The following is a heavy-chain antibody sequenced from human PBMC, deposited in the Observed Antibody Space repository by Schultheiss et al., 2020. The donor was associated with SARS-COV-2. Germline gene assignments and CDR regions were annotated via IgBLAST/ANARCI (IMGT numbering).Heavy chain of an antibody. CDR3: ARRGTIHYYYYMDV. CDR1: GGSISSSSYY. CDR2: IYYSGST. V-gene: IGHV4-61*05. D-gene: IGHD1-7*01. J-gene: IGHJ6*03. Sequence: SETLSLTCTVSGGSISSSSYYWGWIRQPPGKGLEWIGYIYYSGSTNYNPSLKSRVTISVDTSKNQFSLKLSSVTAADTAVYYCARRGTIHYYYYMDVWGKGTTVTVSS.